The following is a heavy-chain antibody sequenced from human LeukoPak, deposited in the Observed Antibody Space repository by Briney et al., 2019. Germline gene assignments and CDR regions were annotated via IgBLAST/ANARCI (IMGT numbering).Heavy chain of an antibody. J-gene: IGHJ4*02. CDR2: ISSNGGST. CDR3: AKVLEQLVPDY. Sequence: GGSLRLSCAASGFTFSSYAMHWVRQAPGKGLEYVSAISSNGGSTYYANSVKGRFTISRDNSKNTLYLQMGSLRAEDTAVYYCAKVLEQLVPDYWGQGTLVTVSS. D-gene: IGHD6-6*01. CDR1: GFTFSSYA. V-gene: IGHV3-64*01.